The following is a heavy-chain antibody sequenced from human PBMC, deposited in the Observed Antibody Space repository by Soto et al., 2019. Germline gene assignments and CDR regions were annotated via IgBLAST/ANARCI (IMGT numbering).Heavy chain of an antibody. CDR1: GDSISTYS. D-gene: IGHD3-22*01. CDR2: IYRGTS. J-gene: IGHJ4*02. V-gene: IGHV4-4*07. Sequence: SETLSLTCSVSGDSISTYSWSWIRQPAGKGLEWLGRIYRGTSNYNPSLKSRLIMSLDTSKNQFSLKLRSVTAADTAVYYCARESLKESITMTVVIDHWGQGTQVTVSS. CDR3: ARESLKESITMTVVIDH.